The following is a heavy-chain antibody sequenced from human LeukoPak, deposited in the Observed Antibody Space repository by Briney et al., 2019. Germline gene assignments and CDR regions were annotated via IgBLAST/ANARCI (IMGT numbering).Heavy chain of an antibody. CDR2: IYHSGST. V-gene: IGHV4-39*07. Sequence: SETLSLTCTVSGGSISSSSYYWGWIRQPPGKGLEWIGEIYHSGSTNYNPSLKSRVTISVDKSKNQFSLKLISVTAADTAVYYCARDGGGAAAGTWGQGTLVTVSA. D-gene: IGHD6-13*01. J-gene: IGHJ4*02. CDR3: ARDGGGAAAGT. CDR1: GGSISSSSYY.